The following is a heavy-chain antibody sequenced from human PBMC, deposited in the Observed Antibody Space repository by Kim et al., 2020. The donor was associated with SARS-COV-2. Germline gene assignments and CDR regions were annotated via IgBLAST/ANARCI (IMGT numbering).Heavy chain of an antibody. CDR3: AREGMGMYYASRGFPIFKHYYSGRDI. CDR1: GFTFSSYW. CDR2: IKQDGSEK. Sequence: GGSLRLSCAASGFTFSSYWMSWVRQAPGKGLEWVANIKQDGSEKYYVDSVKGRFTISRDNDKNSLYLQMNSLRAEDTAVYYCAREGMGMYYASRGFPIFKHYYSGRDIWGQEPPVTVSS. J-gene: IGHJ6*02. D-gene: IGHD3-22*01. V-gene: IGHV3-7*01.